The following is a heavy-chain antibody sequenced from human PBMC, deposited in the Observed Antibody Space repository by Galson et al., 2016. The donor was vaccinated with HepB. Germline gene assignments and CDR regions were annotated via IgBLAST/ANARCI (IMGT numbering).Heavy chain of an antibody. D-gene: IGHD2-21*01. CDR3: ARDSEVVSLFDS. Sequence: CAISGDSVSSNSAAWNWIRQSPSRGLEWLGRTAYRSTWYNDYAVSVKSRITINPDTSKNQFSLHLNSVTPEDTAVYFCARDSEVVSLFDSWGQGTLVTVSS. CDR2: TAYRSTWYN. V-gene: IGHV6-1*01. J-gene: IGHJ5*01. CDR1: GDSVSSNSAA.